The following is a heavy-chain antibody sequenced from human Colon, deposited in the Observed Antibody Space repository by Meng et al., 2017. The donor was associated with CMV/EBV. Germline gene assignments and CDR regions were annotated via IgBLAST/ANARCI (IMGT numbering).Heavy chain of an antibody. CDR1: GFSFRNYW. V-gene: IGHV3-74*01. CDR2: MNTDGGTT. CDR3: ARGSYYYYGMDV. J-gene: IGHJ6*02. Sequence: GESLEISCAASGFSFRNYWMHWLRQGPGQGLVWVSCMNTDGGTTRYADSVKGRFTISRDNAKSTLYLQMNSLRAEDTAVYYCARGSYYYYGMDVWGQGTTVTVSS.